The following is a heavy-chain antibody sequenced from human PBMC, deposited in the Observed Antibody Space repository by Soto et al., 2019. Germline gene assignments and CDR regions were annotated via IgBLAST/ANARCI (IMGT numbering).Heavy chain of an antibody. V-gene: IGHV4-59*01. D-gene: IGHD3-10*01. J-gene: IGHJ5*02. Sequence: QVQLQESGPGLVKPSETLSLTCTVSGGSISSYYWSWIRQPPGKGLEWIGYIYYSGSTNYNPSLMSRVSISVDTPKNQFSLKLSSVTAADTAVYYCARCITMVRGVSEYWFDPWGQGTLVTVSS. CDR1: GGSISSYY. CDR3: ARCITMVRGVSEYWFDP. CDR2: IYYSGST.